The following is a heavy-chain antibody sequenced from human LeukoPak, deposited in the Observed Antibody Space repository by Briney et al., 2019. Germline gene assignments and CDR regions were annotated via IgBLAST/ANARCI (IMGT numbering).Heavy chain of an antibody. CDR2: IYTSGST. V-gene: IGHV4-4*08. D-gene: IGHD3-22*01. CDR3: AREDINYYDSSGYFDY. CDR1: GGSISSYY. J-gene: IGHJ4*02. Sequence: PSETLSLTCTVSGGSISSYYWSWIRQPPGKGLEWIGRIYTSGSTNYNPSLKSRVTISVDTSKNQFSLKLSSVTAADTAVYYCAREDINYYDSSGYFDYWGQGTLVTVSS.